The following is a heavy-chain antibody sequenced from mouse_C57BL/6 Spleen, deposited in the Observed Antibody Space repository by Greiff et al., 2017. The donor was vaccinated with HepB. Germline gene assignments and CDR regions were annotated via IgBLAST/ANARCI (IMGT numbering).Heavy chain of an antibody. Sequence: QVQLQQPGAELVRPGTSVKLSCKASGYTFTSYWMHWVKQRPGQGLEWIGVIDPSDSYTNYNQKFKGKATLTVDTSSSTAYMQLSSLTSEDSAVYYCARSLNYPLYAMDYWGQGTSVTVSS. CDR2: IDPSDSYT. V-gene: IGHV1-59*01. D-gene: IGHD1-1*01. CDR3: ARSLNYPLYAMDY. J-gene: IGHJ4*01. CDR1: GYTFTSYW.